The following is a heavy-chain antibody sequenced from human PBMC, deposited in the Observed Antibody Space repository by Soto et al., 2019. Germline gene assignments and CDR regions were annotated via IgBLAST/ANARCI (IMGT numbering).Heavy chain of an antibody. CDR3: ARAGRIVGAEDAFDI. CDR1: GYTFTGYY. CDR2: INPNSGGT. Sequence: QVQLVQSGAEVKKPGASVKVSCKASGYTFTGYYMHWVRQAPGQGLEWMGWINPNSGGTNYAQKFQGRVTMTMDTSISTAYMELSRLRSDDTAVSYCARAGRIVGAEDAFDIWGQGTMVTVSS. D-gene: IGHD1-26*01. J-gene: IGHJ3*02. V-gene: IGHV1-2*02.